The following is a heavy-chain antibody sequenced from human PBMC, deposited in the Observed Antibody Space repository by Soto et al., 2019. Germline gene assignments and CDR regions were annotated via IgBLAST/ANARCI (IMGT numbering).Heavy chain of an antibody. Sequence: QVQLVQSGAEVKKPGASVKVSCKASGYTFTSYAMHWVRQAPGQRLEWMGWINAGNGNTKYSQKFQGRVTITRDTSASTAYMELSSLRSEDTAVYYCARGGDIVVVPAAFYWFDPWGQGTLVTVSS. V-gene: IGHV1-3*01. D-gene: IGHD2-2*01. CDR1: GYTFTSYA. CDR3: ARGGDIVVVPAAFYWFDP. J-gene: IGHJ5*02. CDR2: INAGNGNT.